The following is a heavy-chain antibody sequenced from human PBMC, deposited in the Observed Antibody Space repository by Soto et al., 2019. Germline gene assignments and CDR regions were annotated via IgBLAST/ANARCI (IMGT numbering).Heavy chain of an antibody. J-gene: IGHJ6*02. CDR1: GFTFSSYG. D-gene: IGHD3-3*01. Sequence: LRLSCAASGFTFSSYGMHSVRQAPGKGLEWVAVISYDGSNKYYADSVKGRFTISRDNSKNTLYLQMNSLRAEDTAVYYCAKVARRRGFSGMDVWGQGTTVTSP. V-gene: IGHV3-30*18. CDR3: AKVARRRGFSGMDV. CDR2: ISYDGSNK.